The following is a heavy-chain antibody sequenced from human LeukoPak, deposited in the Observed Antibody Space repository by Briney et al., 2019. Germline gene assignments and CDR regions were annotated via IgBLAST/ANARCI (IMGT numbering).Heavy chain of an antibody. D-gene: IGHD6-13*01. Sequence: PGRSLRLSCAASGFTVSSNYMSWVRQAPGKGLEWVSVIYSGGSTYYADSVKGRFTISRDNSKNTLYLQMNSLRAEDTAVYYCASNEKQQLTDAFDIWGQGTMVTVSS. CDR2: IYSGGST. V-gene: IGHV3-53*01. J-gene: IGHJ3*02. CDR3: ASNEKQQLTDAFDI. CDR1: GFTVSSNY.